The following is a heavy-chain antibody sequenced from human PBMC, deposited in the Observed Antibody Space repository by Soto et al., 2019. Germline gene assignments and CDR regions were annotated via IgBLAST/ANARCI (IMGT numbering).Heavy chain of an antibody. CDR1: VFTFSSYT. J-gene: IGHJ6*02. CDR2: ISYYGTNK. Sequence: GWSLRLSCASSVFTFSSYTMHWVRQAPGRGLEWVAVISYYGTNKDYADSLEGRFTISRDNSKNTVYLQVDSLRPEDTAVYYCARDRCSGDSCYSDYYYGMDVWGQGTTVTVSS. CDR3: ARDRCSGDSCYSDYYYGMDV. V-gene: IGHV3-30-3*01. D-gene: IGHD2-15*01.